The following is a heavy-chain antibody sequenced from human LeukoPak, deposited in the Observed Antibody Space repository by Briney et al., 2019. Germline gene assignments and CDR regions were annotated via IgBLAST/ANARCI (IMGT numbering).Heavy chain of an antibody. CDR2: INTNTGNP. CDR1: GYNFEDYY. CDR3: AREGPQWLVRGDDKPDWYFDL. D-gene: IGHD6-19*01. V-gene: IGHV7-4-1*02. J-gene: IGHJ2*01. Sequence: ASVKVSCKASGYNFEDYYIHWVRQAPGQGLEWMGWINTNTGNPTYAQGFTGRFVFSLDTSVSTAYLQISSLKAEDTAVYYCAREGPQWLVRGDDKPDWYFDLWGRGTLVTVSS.